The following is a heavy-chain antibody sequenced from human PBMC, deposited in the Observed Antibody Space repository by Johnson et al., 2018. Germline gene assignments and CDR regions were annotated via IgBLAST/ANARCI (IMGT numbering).Heavy chain of an antibody. Sequence: QVQLQQWGAGLLKPSETLSLTCAVYGGSFSGYYWSWIRQPPGKGLEWIGEINHSGSTNYNPSLKSRVTISVDTSKNQFSLKLSSATAADTAVDDCARGLHGPRYSSSGYKGVGYYYYMDVWGKETTVTVSS. V-gene: IGHV4-34*01. J-gene: IGHJ6*03. CDR2: INHSGST. CDR3: ARGLHGPRYSSSGYKGVGYYYYMDV. CDR1: GGSFSGYY. D-gene: IGHD6-13*01.